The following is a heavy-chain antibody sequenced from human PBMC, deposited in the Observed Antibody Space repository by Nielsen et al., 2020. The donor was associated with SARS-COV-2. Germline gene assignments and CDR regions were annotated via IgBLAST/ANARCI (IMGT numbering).Heavy chain of an antibody. CDR3: ATASYYDFWSGYYVDLYGMDV. V-gene: IGHV4-39*07. D-gene: IGHD3-3*01. Sequence: WIRPPPGQGLVWIGSIYYRGSIYYNPSLKSRVTISVDTSKNQFSLKLSSVTAADTAVYYCATASYYDFWSGYYVDLYGMDVWGQGTTVTVSS. CDR2: IYYRGSI. J-gene: IGHJ6*02.